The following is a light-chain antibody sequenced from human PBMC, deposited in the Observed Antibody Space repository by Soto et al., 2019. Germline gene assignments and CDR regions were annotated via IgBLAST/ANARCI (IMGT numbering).Light chain of an antibody. CDR3: SSYTSSGTQV. V-gene: IGLV2-14*03. CDR2: EVT. Sequence: QSVLTQPASVSGSPGRSITIPCTGTISDVGGYNYVSWYQQHPGRAPKLMIYEVTNRPSGVSNRFSGSKSGNTASLTISGLQAEDEADYYCSSYTSSGTQVFGSGTKVTVL. CDR1: ISDVGGYNY. J-gene: IGLJ1*01.